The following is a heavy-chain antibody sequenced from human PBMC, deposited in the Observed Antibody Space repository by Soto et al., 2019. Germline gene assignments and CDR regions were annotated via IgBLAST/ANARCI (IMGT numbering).Heavy chain of an antibody. Sequence: QVQLQESGPALVKPSQTLSLTCTVSGGSISSGDYYWSWIRQPPGMGLEWIGYIYYSGSTYYNPSLKSRVTISVDTSKNQFSLKLSSVTAADTAVYYCARDSLAGRSWFDPWGQGTLVTVSS. J-gene: IGHJ5*02. CDR3: ARDSLAGRSWFDP. D-gene: IGHD6-19*01. V-gene: IGHV4-30-4*01. CDR2: IYYSGST. CDR1: GGSISSGDYY.